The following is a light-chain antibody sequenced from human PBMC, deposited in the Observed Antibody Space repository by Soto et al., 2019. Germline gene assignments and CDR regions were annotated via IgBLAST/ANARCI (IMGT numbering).Light chain of an antibody. V-gene: IGLV2-23*01. CDR1: NNDVGNYKL. CDR2: EGT. Sequence: QSVLTQPVSVSESPGQSITISCTGTNNDVGNYKLVSWFQHHLGKAPKLIIYEGTKRPSGVSNRFSASQSGNTASLTISGLQAEDDADYYCYSYAGTSTWVFGGGTKLTV. J-gene: IGLJ3*02. CDR3: YSYAGTSTWV.